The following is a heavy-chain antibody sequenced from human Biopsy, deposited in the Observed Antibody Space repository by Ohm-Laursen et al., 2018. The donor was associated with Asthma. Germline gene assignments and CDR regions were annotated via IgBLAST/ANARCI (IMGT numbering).Heavy chain of an antibody. CDR3: AREQQLGNFDY. D-gene: IGHD6-13*01. V-gene: IGHV2-70*04. CDR2: IDWDDDK. Sequence: TQTLTLTCTLSGLSLSKTGMRVSWLRQPPGKALEWLARIDWDDDKFYSASLKTRLTISKDTSKNQVVLTMTTMDPVDTATYYCAREQQLGNFDYWGQGTLVTVSS. CDR1: GLSLSKTGMR. J-gene: IGHJ4*02.